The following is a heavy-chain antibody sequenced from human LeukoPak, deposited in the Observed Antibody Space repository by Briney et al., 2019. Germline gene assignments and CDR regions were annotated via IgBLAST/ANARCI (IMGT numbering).Heavy chain of an antibody. V-gene: IGHV4-59*01. J-gene: IGHJ3*02. CDR3: ARDLISGSTSWDAFDI. Sequence: KPSETLSLTCTVSGGSISSYYWSWIRQPPGKGLEWIGYIYYSGGTNYNPSLKSRVTISVDTSKNQFSLKLSSVTAADTAVYYCARDLISGSTSWDAFDIWGQGTMVTVSS. CDR2: IYYSGGT. D-gene: IGHD2-2*01. CDR1: GGSISSYY.